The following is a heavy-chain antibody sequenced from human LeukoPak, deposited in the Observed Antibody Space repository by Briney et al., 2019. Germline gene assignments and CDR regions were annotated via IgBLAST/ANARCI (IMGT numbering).Heavy chain of an antibody. CDR1: GGTFSSYA. D-gene: IGHD4-23*01. J-gene: IGHJ4*02. Sequence: SVKVSCKASGGTFSSYAISWVRQAPGQGLEWMGGIIPIFGTANYAQKFQGRVTITTDESTSTAYMELSSLRSEDTAVYYCAREAYGGTPRGYFDYWGQGTLVTVSS. CDR2: IIPIFGTA. V-gene: IGHV1-69*05. CDR3: AREAYGGTPRGYFDY.